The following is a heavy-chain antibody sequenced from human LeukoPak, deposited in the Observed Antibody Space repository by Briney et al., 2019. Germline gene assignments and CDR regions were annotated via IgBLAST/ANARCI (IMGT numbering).Heavy chain of an antibody. Sequence: GGSLRLSCTASGFTFSSYWMHWVRQAPGKGLVWVSRINTDGSNTRNADSVKGRFTISRDNAKNTLYLQMNSLRAEDTAVYYCARVPANEYYFDYWGQGTLVTVSS. J-gene: IGHJ4*02. CDR2: INTDGSNT. D-gene: IGHD1-1*01. V-gene: IGHV3-74*01. CDR1: GFTFSSYW. CDR3: ARVPANEYYFDY.